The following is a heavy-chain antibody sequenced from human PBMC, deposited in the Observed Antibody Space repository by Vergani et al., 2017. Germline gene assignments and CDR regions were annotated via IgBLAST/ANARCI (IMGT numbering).Heavy chain of an antibody. D-gene: IGHD6-6*01. V-gene: IGHV4-34*01. CDR1: GGSFSGYY. J-gene: IGHJ5*02. CDR3: ARKGGIAARTTRFDP. Sequence: QVQLQQWGAGLLKPSETLSLTCAVYGGSFSGYYWSWIRQPPGKGLEWIGEINHSGSTNYNPSLKSRVTISVDTSKNQFSLKLSSVTAAETAVYYCARKGGIAARTTRFDPWGQGTLVTVSS. CDR2: INHSGST.